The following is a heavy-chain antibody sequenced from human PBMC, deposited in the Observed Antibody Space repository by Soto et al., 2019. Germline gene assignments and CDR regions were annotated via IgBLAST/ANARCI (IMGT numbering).Heavy chain of an antibody. J-gene: IGHJ6*01. D-gene: IGHD3-10*01. CDR3: ARGVGFGYYYYHMDL. CDR2: IYYSGSV. CDR1: GDSVTSVSDY. Sequence: RSLTCTVSGDSVTSVSDYWSWIRQPPGKGLEWIGYIYYSGSVDYNPSLGSRVTISIDTSKNQFSLKLTSVTAADTAVYYCARGVGFGYYYYHMDLWGQGTTVTVSS. V-gene: IGHV4-61*01.